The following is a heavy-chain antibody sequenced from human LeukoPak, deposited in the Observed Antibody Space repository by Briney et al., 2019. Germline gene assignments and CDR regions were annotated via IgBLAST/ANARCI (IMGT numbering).Heavy chain of an antibody. Sequence: PGGSLRLSCAASGFTFSSYTMNWVRQAPGKGLEWVSSISSYSSNIYYADSEKGRFTISRDIAKNSLYLQMNSLRVEDTAVYYCARVHLDYSDFDYWGQGTLVTVSS. CDR3: ARVHLDYSDFDY. CDR2: ISSYSSNI. J-gene: IGHJ4*02. V-gene: IGHV3-21*01. D-gene: IGHD4-11*01. CDR1: GFTFSSYT.